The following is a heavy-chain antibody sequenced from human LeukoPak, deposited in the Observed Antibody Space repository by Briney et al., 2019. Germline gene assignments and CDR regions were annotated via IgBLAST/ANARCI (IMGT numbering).Heavy chain of an antibody. CDR2: ISYDGSNK. J-gene: IGHJ4*02. CDR3: AKDRDSSGLDY. Sequence: GGCLRLSCAASGFTFSSYGMHWVRQAPGKGLEWVAVISYDGSNKYYADSVKGRFTISRDNSKNTLYLQMNSLRAEDTAVYYCAKDRDSSGLDYWGQGTLVTVCS. D-gene: IGHD3-22*01. CDR1: GFTFSSYG. V-gene: IGHV3-30*18.